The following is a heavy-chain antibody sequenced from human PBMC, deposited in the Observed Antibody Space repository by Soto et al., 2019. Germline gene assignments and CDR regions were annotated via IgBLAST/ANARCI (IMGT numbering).Heavy chain of an antibody. D-gene: IGHD3-10*01. V-gene: IGHV4-34*01. Sequence: PSETLSLTWAVYGGSFSGYFWSLIRQPPGKGREWIGEINHSGSTSYNPSLQSRVTISVDTSKSQFSLKLTSVTAADTAVYYCARWVRGYIFDYWGQGALVTVSS. J-gene: IGHJ4*02. CDR3: ARWVRGYIFDY. CDR1: GGSFSGYF. CDR2: INHSGST.